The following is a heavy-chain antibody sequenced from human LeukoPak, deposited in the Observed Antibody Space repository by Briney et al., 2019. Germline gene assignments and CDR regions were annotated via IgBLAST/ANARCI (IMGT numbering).Heavy chain of an antibody. J-gene: IGHJ4*02. V-gene: IGHV4-39*06. D-gene: IGHD1-14*01. CDR1: GGSISSSSYY. Sequence: PSETLSLTCTVPGGSISSSSYYWGWIRQPPGKGLEWIGSIYYSGSTYYNPSLKSRVTISVDTSKNQFTLKLSSVTAADTAVYYCARDGIWGQGTLVTVSS. CDR3: ARDGI. CDR2: IYYSGST.